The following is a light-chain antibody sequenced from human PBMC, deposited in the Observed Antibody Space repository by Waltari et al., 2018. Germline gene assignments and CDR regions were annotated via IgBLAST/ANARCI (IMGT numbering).Light chain of an antibody. V-gene: IGKV3-20*01. J-gene: IGKJ1*01. CDR3: QQFWT. Sequence: EIVLTQSPGTLSLSPGERATLSCRASLSVSSTYLAWYQQKPGQAPRLLIYGASSRATGIPDRFSGSGSGTDFTLTISRLEPEDSAVYYGQQFWTFGQGTKVEIK. CDR1: LSVSSTY. CDR2: GAS.